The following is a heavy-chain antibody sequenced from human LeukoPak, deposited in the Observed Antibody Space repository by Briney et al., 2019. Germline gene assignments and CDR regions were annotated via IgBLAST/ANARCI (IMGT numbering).Heavy chain of an antibody. V-gene: IGHV4-30-4*01. CDR3: ARAGMAAAGTFFDY. J-gene: IGHJ4*02. CDR2: IYYSGST. D-gene: IGHD6-13*01. Sequence: SQTLSLTCTVSGGSISSGDYYWRWIRQPPGKGLEWIGYIYYSGSTYYNPSLKSRVTISVDTSKNQFSLKLSSVTAADTAVYYCARAGMAAAGTFFDYWGQGTLVTVSS. CDR1: GGSISSGDYY.